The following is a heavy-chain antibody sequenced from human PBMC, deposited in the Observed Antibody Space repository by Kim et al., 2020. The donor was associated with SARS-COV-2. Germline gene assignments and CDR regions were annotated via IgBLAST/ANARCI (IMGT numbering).Heavy chain of an antibody. V-gene: IGHV4-4*02. Sequence: HKSRVTISVDKSKNQCSLKLSSVTAADTAVYYCARDLVRAAAGDFYGMDVWGQGTTVTVSS. D-gene: IGHD6-13*01. J-gene: IGHJ6*01. CDR3: ARDLVRAAAGDFYGMDV.